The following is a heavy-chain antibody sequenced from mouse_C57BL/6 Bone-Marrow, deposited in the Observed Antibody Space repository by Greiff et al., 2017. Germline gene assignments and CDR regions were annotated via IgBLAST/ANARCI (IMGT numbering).Heavy chain of an antibody. J-gene: IGHJ2*01. Sequence: QVQLQQSGAELMKPGASVKLSCKATGYTFTGYWIEWVKQRPGHGLEWIGEILPGSGSTNYNEKFKGKATFTADPSSNTAYMQLSSLTTEDSAIYYCARGYGSSYGYWGQGTTLTVSS. V-gene: IGHV1-9*01. CDR3: ARGYGSSYGY. D-gene: IGHD1-1*01. CDR1: GYTFTGYW. CDR2: ILPGSGST.